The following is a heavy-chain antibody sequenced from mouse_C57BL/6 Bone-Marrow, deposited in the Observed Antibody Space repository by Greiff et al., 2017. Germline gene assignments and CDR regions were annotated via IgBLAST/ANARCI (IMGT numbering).Heavy chain of an antibody. CDR1: GFNIKDYY. V-gene: IGHV14-2*01. Sequence: VQLQQSGAELVKPGASVKLSCTASGFNIKDYYMPWVRQRTDQFLEWIGRIDPEDGETTYAPKFPVKATITADPSSNTAYLQLSSLTSEDTAVYYCARSFMGFAYWGQGTLVTVSA. J-gene: IGHJ3*01. D-gene: IGHD1-1*01. CDR2: IDPEDGET. CDR3: ARSFMGFAY.